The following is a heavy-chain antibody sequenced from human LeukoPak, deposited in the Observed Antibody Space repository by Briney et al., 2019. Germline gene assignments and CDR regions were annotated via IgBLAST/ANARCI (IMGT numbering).Heavy chain of an antibody. V-gene: IGHV4-59*01. CDR1: GASISTYY. D-gene: IGHD7-27*01. CDR3: ASSTGAIPGPSWYFDY. CDR2: IYFTGST. J-gene: IGHJ4*02. Sequence: SSETLSLTFTVSGASISTYYWSWIRQPPGKGLEWLGYIYFTGSTNYNPSLESRVSISVDTSTKQFSLKLTSVTTADTAVYYCASSTGAIPGPSWYFDYWGQGTLVTVSS.